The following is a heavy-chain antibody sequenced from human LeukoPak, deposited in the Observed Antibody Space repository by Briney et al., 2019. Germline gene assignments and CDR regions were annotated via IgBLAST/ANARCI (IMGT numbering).Heavy chain of an antibody. Sequence: SETLSLTCAVYGGSFSGYYWSWIRQPPGKGLEWIGEINHSGSTNYNPSLKSRVTISVDTSKNQFSLKLSSVTAADTAVCYCARIGPGYCSSTSCPYSPFDCWGQGTLVNVSS. J-gene: IGHJ4*02. CDR3: ARIGPGYCSSTSCPYSPFDC. CDR2: INHSGST. D-gene: IGHD2-2*01. V-gene: IGHV4-34*01. CDR1: GGSFSGYY.